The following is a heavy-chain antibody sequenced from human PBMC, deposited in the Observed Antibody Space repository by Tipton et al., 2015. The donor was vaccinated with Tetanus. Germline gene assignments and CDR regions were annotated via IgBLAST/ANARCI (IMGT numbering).Heavy chain of an antibody. Sequence: SLRLSCAASGFDFGSDWMTWVRQAPGKGLEWVANIKQDGNEKYHVDSVKGRFTISRDNAKNSLFLQMDGLRAEDTAVYFCARANLNDFGDYSGLAHWGQGTLVTVSS. CDR2: IKQDGNEK. V-gene: IGHV3-7*01. CDR1: GFDFGSDW. D-gene: IGHD4-17*01. CDR3: ARANLNDFGDYSGLAH. J-gene: IGHJ4*02.